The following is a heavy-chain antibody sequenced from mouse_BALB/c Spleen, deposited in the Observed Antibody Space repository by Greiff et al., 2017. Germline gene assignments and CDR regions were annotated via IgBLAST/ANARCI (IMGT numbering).Heavy chain of an antibody. CDR3: ARLGRAMDY. CDR2: IYPGGGYT. Sequence: VQLQESGAELVRPGTSVKISCKASGYTFTNYWLGWVKQRPGHGLEWIGDIYPGGGYTNYNEKFKGKATLTADTSSSTAYMQLSSLTSEDSAVYFCARLGRAMDYWGQGTSVTVSA. J-gene: IGHJ4*01. D-gene: IGHD4-1*01. V-gene: IGHV1-63*02. CDR1: GYTFTNYW.